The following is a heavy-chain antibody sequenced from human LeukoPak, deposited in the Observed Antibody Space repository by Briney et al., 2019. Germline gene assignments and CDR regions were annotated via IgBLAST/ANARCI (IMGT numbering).Heavy chain of an antibody. CDR2: INHSGST. J-gene: IGHJ4*02. D-gene: IGHD3-22*01. CDR3: ARCYYDSSGYYGDY. CDR1: GGSFGGYY. V-gene: IGHV4-34*01. Sequence: SETLSLTCAVYGGSFGGYYWSWIRQPPGKGLEWIGEINHSGSTNYNPSLKSRVTISVDTSKNQFSLKLSSVTAADTAVYYCARCYYDSSGYYGDYWGQGTLVTVSS.